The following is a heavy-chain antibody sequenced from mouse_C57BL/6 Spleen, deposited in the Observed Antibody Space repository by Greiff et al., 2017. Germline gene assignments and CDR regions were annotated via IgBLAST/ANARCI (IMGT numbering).Heavy chain of an antibody. Sequence: QVQLKESGPELVKPGASVKISCKASGYAFSSSWMNWVKQRPGKGLEWIGRIYPGDGDTNYNGKFKGKATLTADKSSSTAYMQLSSLTSEDSAVYFCARSYYSNPYCDYWGQGTTLTVAS. V-gene: IGHV1-82*01. CDR1: GYAFSSSW. CDR3: ARSYYSNPYCDY. J-gene: IGHJ2*01. D-gene: IGHD2-5*01. CDR2: IYPGDGDT.